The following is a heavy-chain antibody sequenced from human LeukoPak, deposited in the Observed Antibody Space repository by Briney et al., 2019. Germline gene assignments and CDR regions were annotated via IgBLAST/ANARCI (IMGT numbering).Heavy chain of an antibody. V-gene: IGHV5-51*01. CDR3: ARRSYGDYVFDY. D-gene: IGHD4-17*01. J-gene: IGHJ4*02. CDR1: GDSFTSYW. CDR2: IYPGDSDT. Sequence: ESLKISCKGSGDSFTSYWIAWVRQMPGEGLEWMGSIYPGDSDTRYSPSFQGQVTISADKSISTAYLQWSSLKASDTAMYYCARRSYGDYVFDYWGQGTLVTVSS.